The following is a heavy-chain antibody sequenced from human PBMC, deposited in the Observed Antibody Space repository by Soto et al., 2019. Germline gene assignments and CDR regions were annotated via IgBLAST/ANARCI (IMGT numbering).Heavy chain of an antibody. J-gene: IGHJ3*02. V-gene: IGHV4-30-2*01. CDR2: IYHSGST. CDR1: GGSISSGGYS. D-gene: IGHD1-1*01. Sequence: KTSETLSLTCAVSGGSISSGGYSWSWIRQPPGKGLEWIGYIYHSGSTYYNPSLKSRVTISVDRSKNQFSLKLSSVTAADTAVYYCARAPKIGTRIDAFDIWGQGTMVTVSS. CDR3: ARAPKIGTRIDAFDI.